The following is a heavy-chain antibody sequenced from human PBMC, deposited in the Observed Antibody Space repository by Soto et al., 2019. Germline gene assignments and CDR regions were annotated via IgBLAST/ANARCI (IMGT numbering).Heavy chain of an antibody. CDR3: ARTVTTFRGDYGMDV. D-gene: IGHD4-17*01. CDR2: IYYSGST. Sequence: PSETLSLTCTVSGGSISSSSYYWGWIRQPPGKGLEWIGSIYYSGSTYYNPSPKSRVTISVDTSKNQFSLKLSSVTAADTAVYYCARTVTTFRGDYGMDVWGQGTTVTVPS. V-gene: IGHV4-39*01. J-gene: IGHJ6*02. CDR1: GGSISSSSYY.